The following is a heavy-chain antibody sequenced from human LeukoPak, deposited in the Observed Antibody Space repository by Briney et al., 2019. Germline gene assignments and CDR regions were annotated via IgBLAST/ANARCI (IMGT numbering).Heavy chain of an antibody. Sequence: GGSLRLSCAASGFTFSSYSMNWVRQAPGKGLEWVSYISSSSSTIYYADSVKGRFTISRDNAKNSLYLQMNSLRAEDTAVYYCAKDSGSGWYFNWFDPWGQGTLVTVSS. CDR2: ISSSSSTI. D-gene: IGHD6-19*01. CDR3: AKDSGSGWYFNWFDP. V-gene: IGHV3-48*01. J-gene: IGHJ5*02. CDR1: GFTFSSYS.